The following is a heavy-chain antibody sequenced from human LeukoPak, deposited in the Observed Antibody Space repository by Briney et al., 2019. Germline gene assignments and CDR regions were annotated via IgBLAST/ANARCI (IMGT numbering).Heavy chain of an antibody. Sequence: SETLSLTCTVSGGSISSYYWSWIRQPPGKGLEWIGYIYYSGSTNYNPSLKSRVTMSVDTSKNQFSLKLSSVTAADTAVYYCARALLRPWFDPWGQGTLVTVSS. J-gene: IGHJ5*02. CDR1: GGSISSYY. CDR2: IYYSGST. D-gene: IGHD4-17*01. V-gene: IGHV4-59*01. CDR3: ARALLRPWFDP.